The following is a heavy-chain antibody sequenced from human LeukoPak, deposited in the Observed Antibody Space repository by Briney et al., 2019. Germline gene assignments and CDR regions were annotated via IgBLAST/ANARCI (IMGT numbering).Heavy chain of an antibody. V-gene: IGHV7-4-1*02. CDR3: ASVSKWLLLRPGAFDI. CDR1: GYTFTSYA. CDR2: INTNTGNP. Sequence: GASVKVSCKASGYTFTSYAMNWVRQAPGQGLEWMGWINTNTGNPTYAQGFTGRFVFSLDTSVSTAYLQISSLKAEDTAVYYRASVSKWLLLRPGAFDIWGQGTMVTVSS. J-gene: IGHJ3*02. D-gene: IGHD3-22*01.